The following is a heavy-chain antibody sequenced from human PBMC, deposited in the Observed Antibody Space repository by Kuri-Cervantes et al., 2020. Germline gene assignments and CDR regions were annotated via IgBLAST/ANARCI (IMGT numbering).Heavy chain of an antibody. CDR2: IHYSGTT. Sequence: SETLSLTCAVSGGSISSSNWWSWVRQPPGKGLEWIVSIHYSGTTYYNLSLKSRATISADTSKNQFSLKLTSVTAADTAVYYCTRDHGDYEIDSWGQGTLVTVSS. CDR3: TRDHGDYEIDS. D-gene: IGHD4-17*01. CDR1: GGSISSSNW. J-gene: IGHJ5*01. V-gene: IGHV4-4*02.